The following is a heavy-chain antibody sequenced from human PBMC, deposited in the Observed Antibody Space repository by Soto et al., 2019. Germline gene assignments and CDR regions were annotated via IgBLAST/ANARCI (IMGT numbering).Heavy chain of an antibody. CDR2: ISSSGSTI. J-gene: IGHJ6*02. V-gene: IGHV3-48*03. D-gene: IGHD5-18*01. CDR1: GFTFSSYE. CDR3: ARDVRVQRGYSYGHYYGMDV. Sequence: GGSLRLSCAASGFTFSSYEMNWVRQAPGKGLEWVSYISSSGSTIYYADSVKGRFTISRDNAKNSLYQQMNSLRAEDTAVYYCARDVRVQRGYSYGHYYGMDVWGQGTTVTVSS.